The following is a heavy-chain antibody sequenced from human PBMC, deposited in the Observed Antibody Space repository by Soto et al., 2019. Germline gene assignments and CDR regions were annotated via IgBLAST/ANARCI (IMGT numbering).Heavy chain of an antibody. Sequence: PSETLYLTCTVSGGSISSSDYHWSWFRQPPGAGLEWIGYISYTGDTSYSPSLKSRLTISLDRSKNHFSLNLNSVTAADSAVYFCARDRTGTSEYDYWGQGTLVTVS. V-gene: IGHV4-30-4*01. CDR3: ARDRTGTSEYDY. CDR2: ISYTGDT. CDR1: GGSISSSDYH. D-gene: IGHD1-1*01. J-gene: IGHJ4*02.